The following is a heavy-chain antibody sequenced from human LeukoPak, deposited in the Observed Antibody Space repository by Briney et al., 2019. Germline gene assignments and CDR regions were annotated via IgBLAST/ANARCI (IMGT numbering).Heavy chain of an antibody. D-gene: IGHD1-26*01. V-gene: IGHV1-2*02. CDR3: ARVLSWELPPGY. J-gene: IGHJ4*02. Sequence: GASVKVSCKASGYMFTGYYMHWVRQAPGQGLEWMGWINPNSGGTNYAQKFQGRVTMTRDTSISTVHMELSRLRSDDTAVYYCARVLSWELPPGYWGQGTLATVSS. CDR2: INPNSGGT. CDR1: GYMFTGYY.